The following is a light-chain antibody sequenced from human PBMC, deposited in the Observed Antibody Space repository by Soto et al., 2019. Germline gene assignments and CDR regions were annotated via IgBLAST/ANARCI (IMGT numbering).Light chain of an antibody. CDR3: QQYYITPLT. CDR2: WAA. Sequence: DIVMTQSPHSLAVSLGERATINCKSSQSVLYSTNNKNYLAWYQQKPGQPPKLLIYWAATRESGVPDRFSGSGSGTEFTLTISSLQAADVAVYYCQQYYITPLTFGGGTKVEIK. J-gene: IGKJ4*01. CDR1: QSVLYSTNNKNY. V-gene: IGKV4-1*01.